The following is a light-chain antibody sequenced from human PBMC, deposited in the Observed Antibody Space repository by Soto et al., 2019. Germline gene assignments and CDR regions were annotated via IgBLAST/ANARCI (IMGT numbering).Light chain of an antibody. V-gene: IGKV1-12*02. J-gene: IGKJ4*01. CDR3: RQANSFPFA. CDR2: GAS. CDR1: QGINSW. Sequence: DIQMTQSPSSVPASVGDRVTITCPASQGINSWLAWYQQKPGKATKLLIYGASNLPSVVPSRFSGSGSRTHFTLTISSLQPEDFATYYCRQANSFPFAFGGGTRVDIK.